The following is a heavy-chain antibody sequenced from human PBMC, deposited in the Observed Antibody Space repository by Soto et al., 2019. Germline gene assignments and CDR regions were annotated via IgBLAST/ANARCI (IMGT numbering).Heavy chain of an antibody. Sequence: QVQLVQSGAEVKKPGSSVKVSCKASGGTFSSYAISWVRQAPGQGLEWMGGIIPIFGTANYAQKFQGRVTITADKSTSTAYMERSSLRSEDTAVYYCASQGHIVVVTSVVAFDIWGQGTMVTVSS. D-gene: IGHD2-21*02. CDR2: IIPIFGTA. J-gene: IGHJ3*02. CDR1: GGTFSSYA. V-gene: IGHV1-69*06. CDR3: ASQGHIVVVTSVVAFDI.